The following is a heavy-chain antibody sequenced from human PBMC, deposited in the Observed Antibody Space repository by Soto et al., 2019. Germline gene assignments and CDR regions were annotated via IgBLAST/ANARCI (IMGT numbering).Heavy chain of an antibody. CDR2: MNPNSGNT. CDR1: GYTFTSYD. D-gene: IGHD5-12*01. J-gene: IGHJ6*02. Sequence: SVKVSCKASGYTFTSYDINWVRQATGQGLEWMGWMNPNSGNTGYAQKFQGRVTMTRNTPISTAYMELSSLRSEDTAVYYCARGPSWLSYYYYGMDVWGQGTTVTVSS. V-gene: IGHV1-8*01. CDR3: ARGPSWLSYYYYGMDV.